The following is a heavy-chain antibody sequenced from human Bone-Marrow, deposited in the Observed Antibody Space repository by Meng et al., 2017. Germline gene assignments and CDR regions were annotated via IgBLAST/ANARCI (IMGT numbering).Heavy chain of an antibody. V-gene: IGHV3-30*04. D-gene: IGHD1-26*01. CDR3: ARVLGDI. CDR2: ISYDGSNK. CDR1: GFTFSSYA. Sequence: GESLKISCAASGFTFSSYAMHWVRQAPGKGLEWVAVISYDGSNKYYADSVKGRFTISRDNAKNSLYLQMNSLRAEDTAVYYCARVLGDIWGQGPLV. J-gene: IGHJ3*02.